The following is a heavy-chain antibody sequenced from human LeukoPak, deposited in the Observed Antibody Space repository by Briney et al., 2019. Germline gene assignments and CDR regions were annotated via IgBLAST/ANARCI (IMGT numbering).Heavy chain of an antibody. V-gene: IGHV4-59*08. CDR3: ARHSYDYDFWSGQKYYFDY. CDR2: IYYSGST. D-gene: IGHD3-3*01. Sequence: NPLETLSLTCTVSGGSISSYYWSWIRQPPGKGLEWIGYIYYSGSTNYNPSLKSRVTISVDTSKNQFSLKLSSVTAADTAVYYCARHSYDYDFWSGQKYYFDYWGQGTLVTVSS. J-gene: IGHJ4*02. CDR1: GGSISSYY.